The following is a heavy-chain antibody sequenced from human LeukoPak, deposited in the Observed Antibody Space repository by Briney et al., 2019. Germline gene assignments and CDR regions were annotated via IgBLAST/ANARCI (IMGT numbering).Heavy chain of an antibody. D-gene: IGHD5-24*01. V-gene: IGHV3-53*01. Sequence: GGSLRLSCAASGFTVSSTYMNWVRQAPGRGLEWVSIIYSGGSTYYAESVRGRFTISRDNSKSTLYLQMNSLRAEDTALYYCARGDRRDGYRFDYWGQGTLVTVSS. CDR3: ARGDRRDGYRFDY. CDR1: GFTVSSTY. CDR2: IYSGGST. J-gene: IGHJ4*02.